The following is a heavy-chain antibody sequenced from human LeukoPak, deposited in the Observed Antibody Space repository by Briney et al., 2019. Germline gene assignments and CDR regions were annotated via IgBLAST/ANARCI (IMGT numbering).Heavy chain of an antibody. CDR2: MNPNSGNT. CDR1: GYTFTSYD. V-gene: IGHV1-8*02. CDR3: ATEGCSGGSCYPTFY. D-gene: IGHD2-15*01. J-gene: IGHJ4*02. Sequence: ASVKVSCKASGYTFTSYDINWVRQATGQGLEWMGWMNPNSGNTGYAQKFQGRVTMTEDTSTDTAYTELSSLRSEDTAVYCCATEGCSGGSCYPTFYWGQGTLVTVSS.